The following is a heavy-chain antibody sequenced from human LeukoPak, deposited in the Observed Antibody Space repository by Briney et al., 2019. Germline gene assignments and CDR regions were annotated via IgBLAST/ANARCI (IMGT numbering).Heavy chain of an antibody. CDR3: AWSIGYCSSTSCPSRLYYYYGMDV. J-gene: IGHJ6*02. CDR2: IYSGGST. V-gene: IGHV3-53*01. CDR1: GFTVSSNY. Sequence: GGSLRLSCAASGFTVSSNYMSWVRQAPGKGLEWVSVIYSGGSTYYADSVKGRFTISRDNSKNTLYPQMNSLRAEDTAVYYCAWSIGYCSSTSCPSRLYYYYGMDVWGQGTTVTVSS. D-gene: IGHD2-2*01.